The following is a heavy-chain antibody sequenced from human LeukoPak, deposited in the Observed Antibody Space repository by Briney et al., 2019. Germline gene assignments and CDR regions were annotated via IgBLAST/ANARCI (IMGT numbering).Heavy chain of an antibody. V-gene: IGHV1-69*05. D-gene: IGHD1-26*01. CDR1: GYTFTSYG. CDR2: IIPIFGTA. J-gene: IGHJ5*02. CDR3: ARDLHGALFDP. Sequence: SVKVSCKASGYTFTSYGISWVRQAPGQGLEWMGGIIPIFGTANYAQKFQGRVTITTDESTSTAYMELSSLRSEDTAVYYCARDLHGALFDPWGQGTLVTVSS.